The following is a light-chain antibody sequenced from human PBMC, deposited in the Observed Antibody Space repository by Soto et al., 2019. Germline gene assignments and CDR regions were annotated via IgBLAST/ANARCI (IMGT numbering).Light chain of an antibody. J-gene: IGLJ1*01. CDR2: EVS. V-gene: IGLV2-14*01. Sequence: QSALTQPASVSGSPGQSITISCTGTSSDVGGYNYVSWYQQHPGKAPKLMIYEVSNRPSGVSNRFSGSKSGNTASLTISGLQADDEADYYCSSHTSTSPYVFGTGTKVTVL. CDR3: SSHTSTSPYV. CDR1: SSDVGGYNY.